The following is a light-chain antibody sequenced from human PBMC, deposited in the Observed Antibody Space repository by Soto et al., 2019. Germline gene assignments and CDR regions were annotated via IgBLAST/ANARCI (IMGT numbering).Light chain of an antibody. CDR1: QSVSSSY. J-gene: IGKJ3*01. CDR3: QQYGTSPFT. Sequence: EIVLTQSPGTLSLSPGERATLSCRASQSVSSSYLAWDQQKPGQAPRLLIYGASSRATGIPDRLSCSGSGNCFHFHIGRLEPEDFAVYYCQQYGTSPFTFGPGTKVDIK. CDR2: GAS. V-gene: IGKV3-20*01.